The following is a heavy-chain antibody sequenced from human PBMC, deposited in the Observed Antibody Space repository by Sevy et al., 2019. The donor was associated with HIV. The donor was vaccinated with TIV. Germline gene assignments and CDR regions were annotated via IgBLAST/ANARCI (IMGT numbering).Heavy chain of an antibody. CDR3: AREELTWIQLWP. CDR1: GFTFSNYW. Sequence: GGSLRLSCAASGFTFSNYWMSWVRQTPEKGLEWVANINQDGSAKYYVDSVKGRFTISRDNATNSVFLQMNSLRAEDTAMYYCAREELTWIQLWPWGQGTLVTVSS. V-gene: IGHV3-7*01. D-gene: IGHD5-18*01. J-gene: IGHJ1*01. CDR2: INQDGSAK.